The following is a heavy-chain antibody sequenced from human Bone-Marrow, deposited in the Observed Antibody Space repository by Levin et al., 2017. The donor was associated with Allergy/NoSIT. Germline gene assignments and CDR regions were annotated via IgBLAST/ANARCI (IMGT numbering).Heavy chain of an antibody. CDR2: IYSGGST. J-gene: IGHJ4*02. Sequence: AGGSLRLSCAASGFNVSSNYMSWVRQAPGKGLEWVSVIYSGGSTYYADSVKGRFTISRDNSKNTLYLQMNSLRAEDTAVYYCARVGVGHYGSGSYYFFDYWGQGTLVTVSS. CDR3: ARVGVGHYGSGSYYFFDY. D-gene: IGHD3-10*01. V-gene: IGHV3-53*01. CDR1: GFNVSSNY.